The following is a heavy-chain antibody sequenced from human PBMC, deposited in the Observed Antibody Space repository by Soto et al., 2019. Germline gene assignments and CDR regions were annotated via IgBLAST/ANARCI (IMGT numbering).Heavy chain of an antibody. D-gene: IGHD2-15*01. V-gene: IGHV2-5*02. Sequence: QITLKESGPTLVKPTQTLTLTCTFSGFSLSTSGVGVGWIRQPPGKALEWLAFIYWDDDKRYSPSLKSRLTITKHTXKXKVVLTMTNMDPVDTATYYCAHRRVVPAKGNNWFDTWGQGTLVIVSS. J-gene: IGHJ5*02. CDR1: GFSLSTSGVG. CDR3: AHRRVVPAKGNNWFDT. CDR2: IYWDDDK.